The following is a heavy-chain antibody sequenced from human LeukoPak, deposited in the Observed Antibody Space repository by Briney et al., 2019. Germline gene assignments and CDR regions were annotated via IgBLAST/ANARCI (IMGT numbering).Heavy chain of an antibody. CDR2: ITSSSSYI. Sequence: GGSLRLSCAVSGFTFSSYSMNWVRQAPGEGLEWVSSITSSSSYIYYADSVKGRFTISRDNAKNSLYLQMNSLRAEDTAVYYCARDLTVTSTCWFDRWGQGTLVTVSS. CDR1: GFTFSSYS. D-gene: IGHD4-11*01. J-gene: IGHJ5*02. V-gene: IGHV3-21*01. CDR3: ARDLTVTSTCWFDR.